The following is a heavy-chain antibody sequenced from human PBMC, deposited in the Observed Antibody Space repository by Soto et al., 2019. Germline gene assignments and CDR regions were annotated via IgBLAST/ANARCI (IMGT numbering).Heavy chain of an antibody. Sequence: QLQLRESGPGLVKPSETLSLTCTVSGGSISGGVGGLYYWSWIRQPPGKGLEWIGYIYDSGSTYYHPSLKSRVTTSVDTPPNQFSLRLSSVTAADTAVYYCAREVIPLTTDWYFDLWGRGTLVTVSS. CDR3: AREVIPLTTDWYFDL. V-gene: IGHV4-30-4*01. J-gene: IGHJ2*01. CDR2: IYDSGST. CDR1: GGSISGGVGGLYY. D-gene: IGHD4-17*01.